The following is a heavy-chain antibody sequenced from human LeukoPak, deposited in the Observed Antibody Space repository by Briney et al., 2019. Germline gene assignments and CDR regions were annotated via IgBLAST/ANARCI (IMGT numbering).Heavy chain of an antibody. J-gene: IGHJ4*02. D-gene: IGHD6-13*01. Sequence: SVTLSLTCTVSGGSISSYYWTWIRQPPGKRLEWIGYFYYTGSTNYNPSLRGRVTMSADTSRKQFSLKLNSVTAADTAVYYCARRARATAGGDYFDYWGQGTLVTVSS. CDR2: FYYTGST. V-gene: IGHV4-59*08. CDR3: ARRARATAGGDYFDY. CDR1: GGSISSYY.